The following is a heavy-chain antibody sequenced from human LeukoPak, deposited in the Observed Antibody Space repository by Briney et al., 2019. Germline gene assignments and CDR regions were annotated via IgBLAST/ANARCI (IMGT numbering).Heavy chain of an antibody. V-gene: IGHV1-18*01. CDR2: ISAYNGNT. CDR3: ARAGCMSPLRGWPFDY. CDR1: GYTFTSYG. D-gene: IGHD6-19*01. Sequence: ASVTVSCTASGYTFTSYGISWVRQAPGQGLEWMGWISAYNGNTNCAQKLQGRVTMTTDTSTSTAYMELRSLRSDDTAVYYCARAGCMSPLRGWPFDYWGQGTLVTVSS. J-gene: IGHJ4*02.